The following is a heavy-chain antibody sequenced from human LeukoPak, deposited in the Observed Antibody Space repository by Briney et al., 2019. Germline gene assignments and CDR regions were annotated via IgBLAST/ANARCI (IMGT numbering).Heavy chain of an antibody. D-gene: IGHD6-19*01. Sequence: SETLSLTCAVYGGSFSGYYWSWIRQPPGKGLEWIGEINHSGSTNYNPSLKSRVTISVDTPKNQFSLQLSSVTAADTVVYYCARHRGDSSGWSPYYFYMDVWGKGTTVTISS. CDR1: GGSFSGYY. CDR3: ARHRGDSSGWSPYYFYMDV. J-gene: IGHJ6*03. CDR2: INHSGST. V-gene: IGHV4-34*01.